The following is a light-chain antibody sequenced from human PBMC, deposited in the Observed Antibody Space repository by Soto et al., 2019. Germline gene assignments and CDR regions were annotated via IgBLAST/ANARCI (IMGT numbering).Light chain of an antibody. J-gene: IGLJ2*01. CDR1: SSDVGDYNY. CDR2: EVS. CDR3: GSYTSSNTLI. Sequence: QSVLTQPASVSGSPGQSITISCTGTSSDVGDYNYVSWYQHHPGKAPKLMIYEVSNRPSGVSNRFSGSKSGNTASLTISGLQAEDEADYYCGSYTSSNTLIFGGGTKLTVL. V-gene: IGLV2-14*01.